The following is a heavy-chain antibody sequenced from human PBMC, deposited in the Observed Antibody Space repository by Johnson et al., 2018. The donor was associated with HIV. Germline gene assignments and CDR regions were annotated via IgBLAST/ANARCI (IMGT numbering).Heavy chain of an antibody. Sequence: EVQLVESGGGVVQPGGSLRLSCAASGFTFSSYAMSWVRQAPGKGLEWVSAISGSGGSTYYADSVKGRFTISRDNSKNTLYLQMNSLRAEDTALYYCARDLVDAVIVVFGAFDIWGQGTMVTVSS. J-gene: IGHJ3*02. D-gene: IGHD3-22*01. CDR2: ISGSGGST. CDR1: GFTFSSYA. CDR3: ARDLVDAVIVVFGAFDI. V-gene: IGHV3-23*04.